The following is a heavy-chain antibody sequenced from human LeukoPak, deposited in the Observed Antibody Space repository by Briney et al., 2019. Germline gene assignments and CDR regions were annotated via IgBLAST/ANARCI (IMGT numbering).Heavy chain of an antibody. D-gene: IGHD2-21*01. V-gene: IGHV4-59*01. J-gene: IGHJ6*03. CDR1: GGSISSYY. Sequence: SETLSLTCTVSGGSISSYYWSWIRQPQGKGLEWTGYIYYSGSTNYNPSLKSRVTISVDTSKNQFSLKLSSVTAAGTAVYYCARVVVAHYYYYMDVWGKGTTVTVSS. CDR3: ARVVVAHYYYYMDV. CDR2: IYYSGST.